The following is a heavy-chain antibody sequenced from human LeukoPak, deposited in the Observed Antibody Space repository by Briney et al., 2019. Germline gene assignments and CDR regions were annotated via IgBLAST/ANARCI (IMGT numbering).Heavy chain of an antibody. V-gene: IGHV4-30-2*01. CDR3: ARYPLVPAAMGAFDI. J-gene: IGHJ3*02. Sequence: PSETLSLTCTVSGGSISSGGYYWGWIRQPPGKGLEWIGYIYHSGSIYYNPSLKSRVTISVDRSKNQFSLKLSSVTAADTAVYYCARYPLVPAAMGAFDIWGQGTMVTVSS. D-gene: IGHD2-2*01. CDR1: GGSISSGGYY. CDR2: IYHSGSI.